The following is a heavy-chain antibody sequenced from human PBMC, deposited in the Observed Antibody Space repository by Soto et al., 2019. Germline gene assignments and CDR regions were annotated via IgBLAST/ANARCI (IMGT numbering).Heavy chain of an antibody. Sequence: QVQLVQSGAEVKKPGASVKVSCKASGYTFTSYYMHWVRQAPGQGLEWMGIINPSGGSTSYAQKFQGRVTMTRDTSTSTVYMELSSLRSEDTAVYYCARGPWEDGYNYYYGMDVWGQGTTVTVSS. V-gene: IGHV1-46*01. CDR2: INPSGGST. CDR3: ARGPWEDGYNYYYGMDV. J-gene: IGHJ6*02. D-gene: IGHD5-12*01. CDR1: GYTFTSYY.